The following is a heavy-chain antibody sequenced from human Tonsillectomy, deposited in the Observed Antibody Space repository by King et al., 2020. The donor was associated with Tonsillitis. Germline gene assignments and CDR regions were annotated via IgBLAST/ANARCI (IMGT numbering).Heavy chain of an antibody. Sequence: QLVQSGAEVKKPGASVKVSCKASGYTFTSYYMHWVRQAPGQGLEWMGRINPSGGSTSYAQKCQGRVPMTRDTSTSTVYMELSSLRSEDTAVYYCARMDFWGGLDVWGQGTTVTVSS. CDR1: GYTFTSYY. CDR2: INPSGGST. J-gene: IGHJ6*02. CDR3: ARMDFWGGLDV. V-gene: IGHV1-46*01. D-gene: IGHD3-3*01.